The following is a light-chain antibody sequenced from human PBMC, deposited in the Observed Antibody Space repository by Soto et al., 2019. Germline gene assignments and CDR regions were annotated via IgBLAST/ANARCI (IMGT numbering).Light chain of an antibody. CDR2: GAS. CDR3: QQYGSSPNT. V-gene: IGKV3-20*01. Sequence: EIVLTQSPGTLSLSPGERATLSCRASQSVSSSSLAWYQQKPGQAPRLLIYGASSRATGIPDRFRGSGSGPDFTLTLSRLEPEDFAVYYCQQYGSSPNTFGQGTKLEIK. J-gene: IGKJ2*01. CDR1: QSVSSSS.